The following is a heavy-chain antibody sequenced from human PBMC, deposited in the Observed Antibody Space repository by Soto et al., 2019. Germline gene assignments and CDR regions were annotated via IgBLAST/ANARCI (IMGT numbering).Heavy chain of an antibody. CDR3: ARGALVNYYYYYGMDV. Sequence: SETLSLTCAVYGVSFSGYYWIWIRQPPGKGLEWIGEINHSGSTNYNPSLKSRVTISVDTSKNQFSLKLSSVTAADTAVYYCARGALVNYYYYYGMDVWGQGTTVTVSS. J-gene: IGHJ6*02. CDR2: INHSGST. CDR1: GVSFSGYY. V-gene: IGHV4-34*01. D-gene: IGHD3-9*01.